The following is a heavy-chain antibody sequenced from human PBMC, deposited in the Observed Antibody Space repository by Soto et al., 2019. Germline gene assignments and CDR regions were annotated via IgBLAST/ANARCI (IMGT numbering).Heavy chain of an antibody. CDR3: AREPEYYDFWSGYETYYGMDV. V-gene: IGHV1-18*04. Sequence: QVQLVQSGAEVKKPGASVKVSCKASGYTFTSYGISWVRQAPGQGLEWMGWISAYNGNTNYAQKLQGRVTMTTDTSTSTAYMELRSLRSDDTAVYYCAREPEYYDFWSGYETYYGMDVWGQGTTVTVSS. CDR2: ISAYNGNT. D-gene: IGHD3-3*01. J-gene: IGHJ6*02. CDR1: GYTFTSYG.